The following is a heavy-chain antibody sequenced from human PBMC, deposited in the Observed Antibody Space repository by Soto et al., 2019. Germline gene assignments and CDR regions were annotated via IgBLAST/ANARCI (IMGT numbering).Heavy chain of an antibody. Sequence: ASVEVSCKXSGGTFSSYAISWVRQAPGQGLEWMGGIIPIFGTANYAQKFQGRVTITADESTSTAYMELSSLRSEDTAVYYCARDLGYCTNGVCHNNYYFDYWGQGTLVTVSS. J-gene: IGHJ4*02. V-gene: IGHV1-69*13. CDR2: IIPIFGTA. D-gene: IGHD2-8*01. CDR1: GGTFSSYA. CDR3: ARDLGYCTNGVCHNNYYFDY.